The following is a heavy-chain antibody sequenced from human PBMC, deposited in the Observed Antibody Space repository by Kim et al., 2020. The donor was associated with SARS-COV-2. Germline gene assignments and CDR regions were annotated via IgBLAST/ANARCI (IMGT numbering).Heavy chain of an antibody. CDR2: INSDATTT. CDR3: ASRSMVRGVISHDY. Sequence: GGSLRLSCTASGFTFSSYWMHWVRQAPGKGLVWVSRINSDATTTTYADSVKGRFTISRDNAKNTLYLQMNSLRADDTAVYYCASRSMVRGVISHDYWGQGTLVTVSS. V-gene: IGHV3-74*01. J-gene: IGHJ4*02. CDR1: GFTFSSYW. D-gene: IGHD3-10*01.